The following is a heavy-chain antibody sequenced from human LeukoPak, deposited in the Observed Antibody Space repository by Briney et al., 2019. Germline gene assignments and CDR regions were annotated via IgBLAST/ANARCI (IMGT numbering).Heavy chain of an antibody. J-gene: IGHJ6*03. D-gene: IGHD6-6*01. CDR2: IYTSGST. CDR1: GGSISSYY. CDR3: ARGSSSSGYYYYMDV. Sequence: PSETLSLTCTVSGGSISSYYWSWIRQPAGKGLEWIGRIYTSGSTNYNPSLKSRVTISVDTSKNQFSLKLSSVTAADTAVYYCARGSSSSGYYYYMDVWGKGTTVTVSS. V-gene: IGHV4-4*07.